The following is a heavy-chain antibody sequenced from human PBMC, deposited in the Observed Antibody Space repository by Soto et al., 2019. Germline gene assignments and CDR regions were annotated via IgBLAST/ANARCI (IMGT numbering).Heavy chain of an antibody. V-gene: IGHV4-31*03. CDR1: GGSISSGGYY. Sequence: QVELQESGPGLVKPSQTLSLTCTVSGGSISSGGYYWSWVRQHPGKGLEWIGYIYDSGSTDYNPSLKIRFTISVDTSKNQFSLKLTSVTAADTAVYYCASQATGWYPDYWGQGTLVTVSS. CDR3: ASQATGWYPDY. CDR2: IYDSGST. J-gene: IGHJ4*02. D-gene: IGHD6-19*01.